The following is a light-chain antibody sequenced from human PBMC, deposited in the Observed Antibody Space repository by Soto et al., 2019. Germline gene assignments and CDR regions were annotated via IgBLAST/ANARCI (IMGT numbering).Light chain of an antibody. Sequence: DIQMTQSPSTLSASVGDRVTITCRASQSISSWLAWYQQKPWKAPKLLIFQASSLQSGVPSRFSGSGSATKYTLTLISLQPDDFATYYCEDYSSSSGLTFGGGTTLEIK. CDR2: QAS. V-gene: IGKV1-5*03. CDR3: EDYSSSSGLT. CDR1: QSISSW. J-gene: IGKJ4*01.